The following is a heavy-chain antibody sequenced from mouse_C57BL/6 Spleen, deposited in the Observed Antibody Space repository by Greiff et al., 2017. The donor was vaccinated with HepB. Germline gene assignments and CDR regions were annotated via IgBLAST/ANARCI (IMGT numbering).Heavy chain of an antibody. D-gene: IGHD1-1*01. V-gene: IGHV3-6*01. J-gene: IGHJ4*01. CDR2: ISYDGSN. CDR3: ARDPITTVVATGAMDY. CDR1: GYSITSGYY. Sequence: QLQQSGPGLVKPSQSLSLTCSVTGYSITSGYYWNWIRQFPGNKLEWMGYISYDGSNNYNPSLKNRISITRETSKNQFFLKLNSVTTEDTATYYCARDPITTVVATGAMDYWGQGTSVTVSS.